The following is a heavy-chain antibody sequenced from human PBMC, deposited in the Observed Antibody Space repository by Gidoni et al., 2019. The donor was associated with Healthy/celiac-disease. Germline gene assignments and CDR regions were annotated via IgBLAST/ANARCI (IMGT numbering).Heavy chain of an antibody. CDR2: IYSGGST. CDR3: ARDRGVGWGMDV. Sequence: EVQLVESGGGLVQPGGSLRLSCAAYGFTVSSNYMSWVRQAPGKGLGWVSVIYSGGSTYYADSVKGRFTIARDNAKNTLYLQMNSRRAEDTAVYYCARDRGVGWGMDVWGQGTTVTVSS. CDR1: GFTVSSNY. J-gene: IGHJ6*02. D-gene: IGHD3-3*01. V-gene: IGHV3-66*02.